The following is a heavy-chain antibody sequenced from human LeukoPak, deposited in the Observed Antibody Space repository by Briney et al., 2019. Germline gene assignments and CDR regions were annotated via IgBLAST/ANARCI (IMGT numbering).Heavy chain of an antibody. CDR3: ARHGGQVAGIDY. V-gene: IGHV4-61*02. J-gene: IGHJ4*02. Sequence: SQTLSLTCTVSGGSISSGSYYWSWIRQPAGKGLEWIGRIYTSGSTNYNPSLKSRVTISVDTSKNQFSLKLSSVTAADTAVYYCARHGGQVAGIDYWGQGTLVTVSS. CDR2: IYTSGST. CDR1: GGSISSGSYY. D-gene: IGHD6-19*01.